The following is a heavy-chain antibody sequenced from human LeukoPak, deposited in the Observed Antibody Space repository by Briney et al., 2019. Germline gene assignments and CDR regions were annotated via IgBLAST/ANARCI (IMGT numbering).Heavy chain of an antibody. D-gene: IGHD5-24*01. V-gene: IGHV1-2*02. CDR3: AKDGDGYNAWFDS. J-gene: IGHJ5*01. CDR2: INPDSGGT. CDR1: GNSLIDYY. Sequence: ASVKVSCKASGNSLIDYYIYWVRQAPEQGFEWMGWINPDSGGTEYAHKFQGRVTLTRDTSIDTVYMELRNLRSDDTAVYFCAKDGDGYNAWFDSWGQGTQVIASS.